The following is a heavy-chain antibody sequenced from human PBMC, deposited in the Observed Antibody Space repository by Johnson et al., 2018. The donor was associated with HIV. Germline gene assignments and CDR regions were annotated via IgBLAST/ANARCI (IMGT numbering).Heavy chain of an antibody. CDR3: ALSGGAAAYDAFDI. CDR2: ISGSGGST. CDR1: GFTVSSNY. Sequence: VQLVESGGGLIQPGGSLRLSCAASGFTVSSNYMSWVRQAPGKGLEWVSAISGSGGSTYYADSVTGRFTISRDNSKNTLYLQMNRLRAEDTAVYYCALSGGAAAYDAFDIWGQGTMVTVSS. J-gene: IGHJ3*02. D-gene: IGHD6-13*01. V-gene: IGHV3-23*04.